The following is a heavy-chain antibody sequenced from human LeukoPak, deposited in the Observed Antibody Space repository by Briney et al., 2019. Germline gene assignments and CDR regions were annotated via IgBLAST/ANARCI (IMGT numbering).Heavy chain of an antibody. D-gene: IGHD3-10*01. Sequence: SETLSLTCTVSGGSISSYYWSWIRQPPGKGLEWIGYIYHSGSTDYNPSIKSRVTISVDTSKSQFSLKLTSVTAADTAVYYCARGIKERDYYYGMDVWGQGTTVTVSS. V-gene: IGHV4-4*09. CDR1: GGSISSYY. J-gene: IGHJ6*02. CDR2: IYHSGST. CDR3: ARGIKERDYYYGMDV.